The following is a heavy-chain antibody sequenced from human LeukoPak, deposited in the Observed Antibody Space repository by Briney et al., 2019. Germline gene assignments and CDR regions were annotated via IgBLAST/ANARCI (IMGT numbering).Heavy chain of an antibody. V-gene: IGHV3-23*01. CDR3: AKAGYSSSWPFDY. D-gene: IGHD6-13*01. CDR2: LSGSGSTT. Sequence: PGGSLRLSCAASGFXFSSNGMSWVRQAPGKGLEWVSALSGSGSTTYYADSVKGRFTISRDNSKNTVFLQMNSLRVEDTAVYYCAKAGYSSSWPFDYWGQGTQVTVSS. CDR1: GFXFSSNG. J-gene: IGHJ4*02.